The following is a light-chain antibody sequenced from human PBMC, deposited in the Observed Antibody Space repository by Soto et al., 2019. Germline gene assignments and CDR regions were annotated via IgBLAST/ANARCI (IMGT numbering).Light chain of an antibody. CDR3: QQYDNLPPFT. Sequence: DIQMTQSPSSLSASVGDRVTITCQASQDISNFLNWYQQKPGTAPKLLIYDASNLETGVPSRFSGSGSGTDFTFTINSLQPEDIATYYCQQYDNLPPFTFGPGTKVDIK. V-gene: IGKV1-33*01. CDR2: DAS. J-gene: IGKJ3*01. CDR1: QDISNF.